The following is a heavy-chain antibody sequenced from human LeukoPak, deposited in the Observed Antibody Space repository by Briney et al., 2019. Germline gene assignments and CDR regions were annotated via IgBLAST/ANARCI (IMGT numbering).Heavy chain of an antibody. D-gene: IGHD3-10*01. J-gene: IGHJ6*03. V-gene: IGHV3-23*01. Sequence: EGSLRLSCAASGFTFSSYAMSWVRQAPGKGLEWVSAISGSGGSTYYADSVKGRFTISRDNSKNTLYLQMNSLRAEDTAVYYCAKNRVETPYYYYYYMDVWGKGTTVTVSS. CDR1: GFTFSSYA. CDR2: ISGSGGST. CDR3: AKNRVETPYYYYYYMDV.